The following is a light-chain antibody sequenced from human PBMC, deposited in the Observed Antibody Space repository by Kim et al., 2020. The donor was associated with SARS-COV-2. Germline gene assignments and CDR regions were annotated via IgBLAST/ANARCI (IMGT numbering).Light chain of an antibody. V-gene: IGKV1-16*01. CDR2: GAS. CDR1: QDIKNY. CDR3: QHYSNYPLT. Sequence: SASIGDKITITCRASQDIKNYLGWFQQKPGKAPKSLIYGASSLQSGVPSRFSGSGSGTDFTLTISSLQPEDFGTYYCQHYSNYPLTFGGGTKLEI. J-gene: IGKJ4*01.